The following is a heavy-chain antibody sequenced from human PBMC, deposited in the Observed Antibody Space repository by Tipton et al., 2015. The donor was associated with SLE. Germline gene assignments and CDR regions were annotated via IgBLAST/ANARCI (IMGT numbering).Heavy chain of an antibody. CDR2: IRGKAKNDAT. D-gene: IGHD6-6*01. CDR1: GFIFSGST. Sequence: SLRLSCAASGFIFSGSTIYWVRQASGKGLEWVGRIRGKAKNDATAYAASVKGRFTISRDDSKNTAYLQMNSLKTEDTAVYYCTGHSNSSDYYYGMDVWGQGTTVTVSS. CDR3: TGHSNSSDYYYGMDV. J-gene: IGHJ6*02. V-gene: IGHV3-73*01.